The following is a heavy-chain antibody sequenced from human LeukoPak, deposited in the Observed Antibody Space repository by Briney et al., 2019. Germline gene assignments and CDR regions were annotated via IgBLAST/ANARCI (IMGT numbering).Heavy chain of an antibody. J-gene: IGHJ4*02. CDR3: AGYSGSYPMDY. CDR1: GGTFSSYA. D-gene: IGHD1-26*01. V-gene: IGHV1-69*13. Sequence: ASVKVSCKASGGTFSSYAISWVRQAPGQGLECMGGIIPIFGTANYAQKFQGRVTITADESTSTAYMELSSLRSEDTAVYYCAGYSGSYPMDYWGQGTLVTVSS. CDR2: IIPIFGTA.